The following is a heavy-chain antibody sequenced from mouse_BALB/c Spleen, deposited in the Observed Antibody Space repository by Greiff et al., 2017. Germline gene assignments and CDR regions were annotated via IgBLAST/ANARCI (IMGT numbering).Heavy chain of an antibody. Sequence: QVQLQQSGAELARPGASVKLSCKASGYTFTSYWMQWVKQRPGQGLEWIGAIYPGDGDTRYTQKFKGKATLTADKSSSTAYMQLSSLASEDSAVYYCARGLYENYFDYWGQGTTLTVSS. J-gene: IGHJ2*01. D-gene: IGHD2-3*01. CDR2: IYPGDGDT. CDR1: GYTFTSYW. V-gene: IGHV1-87*01. CDR3: ARGLYENYFDY.